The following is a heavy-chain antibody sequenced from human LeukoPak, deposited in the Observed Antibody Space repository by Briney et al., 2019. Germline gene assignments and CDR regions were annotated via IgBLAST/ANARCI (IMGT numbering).Heavy chain of an antibody. V-gene: IGHV1-46*01. Sequence: PVASVKVSCKASGYTFTGYYMHWVRQAPGQGLEWMGIINPSGGSTSYAQKFQGRVTMTRDTSINTAYMELSSLRSEDTAVYYCASNPPRTGDFNYWGQGALVTVS. CDR3: ASNPPRTGDFNY. CDR1: GYTFTGYY. D-gene: IGHD7-27*01. CDR2: INPSGGST. J-gene: IGHJ4*02.